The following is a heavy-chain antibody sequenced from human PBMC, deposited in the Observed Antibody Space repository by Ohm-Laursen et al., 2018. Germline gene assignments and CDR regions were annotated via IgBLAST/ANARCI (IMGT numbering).Heavy chain of an antibody. Sequence: SLRLSCAASGFTFDDYAMHWVRQVPGKGLEWVSSITWNSGTIVYADSVKGRFTISRDNAKHSLYLQVSSLRAEDTALYYCAKDRSSVPPGHYGMDVWGQGTTVTVSS. V-gene: IGHV3-9*01. J-gene: IGHJ6*02. CDR3: AKDRSSVPPGHYGMDV. CDR2: ITWNSGTI. D-gene: IGHD3-22*01. CDR1: GFTFDDYA.